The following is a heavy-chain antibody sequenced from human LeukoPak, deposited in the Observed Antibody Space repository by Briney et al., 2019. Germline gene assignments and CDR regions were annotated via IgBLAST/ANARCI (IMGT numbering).Heavy chain of an antibody. V-gene: IGHV4-59*08. J-gene: IGHJ3*02. Sequence: SETLSLTCTVSGGSISSYYWSWIRQPPGKGLEWIGYIHYSGSTNYNPSLKSRVTISVDTSKNQLSLKLSSVTAADTAVYYCARPRSSGWYGAFDIWGQGTMVTVSS. CDR3: ARPRSSGWYGAFDI. CDR2: IHYSGST. D-gene: IGHD6-19*01. CDR1: GGSISSYY.